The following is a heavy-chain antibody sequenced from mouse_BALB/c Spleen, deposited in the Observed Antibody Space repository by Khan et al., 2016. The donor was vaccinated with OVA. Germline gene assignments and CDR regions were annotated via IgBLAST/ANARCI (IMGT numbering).Heavy chain of an antibody. Sequence: VQLQQSGPELVKPGASVKVSCKASGYTFTRYIMHWVKQKPGQGLEWIGYINPYNDGTKYNEKFKGKATLTSDKSSSTAYMELSSLTSEDSAVYYCARPGNRYERVFDYGGRGTTLTVSS. CDR2: INPYNDGT. V-gene: IGHV1S136*01. D-gene: IGHD2-14*01. CDR3: ARPGNRYERVFDY. CDR1: GYTFTRYI. J-gene: IGHJ2*01.